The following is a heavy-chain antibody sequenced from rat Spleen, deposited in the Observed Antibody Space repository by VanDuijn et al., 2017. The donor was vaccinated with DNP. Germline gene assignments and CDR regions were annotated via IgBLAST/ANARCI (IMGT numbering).Heavy chain of an antibody. CDR2: INSAGST. CDR1: GYSITSNY. V-gene: IGHV3-3*01. J-gene: IGHJ2*01. CDR3: ARGLGTTRDWFAY. Sequence: EVQLQESGPGLVKPSQSLSLTCSVTGYSITSNYWAWIRKFPGNKLEWMGYINSAGSTNYKASLTSRISITRDTSKNQFFLHLSSITAEETATYYCARGLGTTRDWFAYWGQGVMVTVSS. D-gene: IGHD1-5*01.